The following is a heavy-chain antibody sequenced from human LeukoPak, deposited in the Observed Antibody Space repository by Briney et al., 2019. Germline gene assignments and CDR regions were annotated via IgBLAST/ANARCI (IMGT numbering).Heavy chain of an antibody. CDR1: GGSISSSSYY. D-gene: IGHD1-26*01. Sequence: SETLSLTCTVSGGSISSSSYYWGWIRQPPGKGLEWIGSIYYSGSTYYNPSLKNRVIISVDTSKNQFSLRLFSVTAADTAVYYCARGQGATVPQVGKNWFDPWGQGTLVTVSS. V-gene: IGHV4-39*07. CDR3: ARGQGATVPQVGKNWFDP. J-gene: IGHJ5*02. CDR2: IYYSGST.